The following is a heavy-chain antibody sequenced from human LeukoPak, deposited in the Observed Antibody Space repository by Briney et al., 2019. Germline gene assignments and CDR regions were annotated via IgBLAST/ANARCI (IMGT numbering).Heavy chain of an antibody. Sequence: GGSLRLSCAASGFTFSSYAMSWVRQAPGKGLEWVSAISGSGVSTYYADSVKGRFTISRDHSKNTLYLQMNSLRAEDTAVYYCAKVVAARPLGANDYWGQGTLVTVSP. J-gene: IGHJ4*02. V-gene: IGHV3-23*01. CDR2: ISGSGVST. CDR3: AKVVAARPLGANDY. D-gene: IGHD6-6*01. CDR1: GFTFSSYA.